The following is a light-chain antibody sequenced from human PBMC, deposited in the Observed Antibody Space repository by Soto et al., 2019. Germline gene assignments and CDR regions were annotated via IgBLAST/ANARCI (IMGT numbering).Light chain of an antibody. CDR3: QQYNSYSWT. V-gene: IGKV1-5*03. J-gene: IGKJ1*01. Sequence: DIQMTQSPSTLSASVGDRVTITCRASQSISSWLAWYQQKPGKAPKLLIYKASSLESGVPSRFRGSGSGTEFTLTISSLQPDDFATYYCQQYNSYSWTFGQGTKVETK. CDR2: KAS. CDR1: QSISSW.